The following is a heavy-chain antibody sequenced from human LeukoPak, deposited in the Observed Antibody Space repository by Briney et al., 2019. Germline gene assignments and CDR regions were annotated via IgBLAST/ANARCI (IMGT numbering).Heavy chain of an antibody. J-gene: IGHJ4*02. Sequence: PSETPSFTCTVSSGSIGTDFGSGIRQPPGKGLEWIGFNSHSGDSNYNPSLKSRVTISVDSSKDQFSLKMTSVTAADTAVYYCARGGASSRYFDSWGQGTLVTVSS. CDR3: ARGGASSRYFDS. D-gene: IGHD1-26*01. CDR1: SGSIGTDF. CDR2: NSHSGDS. V-gene: IGHV4-59*01.